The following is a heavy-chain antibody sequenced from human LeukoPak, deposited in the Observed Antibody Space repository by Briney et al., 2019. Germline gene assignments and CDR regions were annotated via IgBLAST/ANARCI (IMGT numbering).Heavy chain of an antibody. J-gene: IGHJ5*02. CDR3: ARHYYDILTGYPNAYNWFDP. Sequence: SETLSLTCTVSGGSISSSSYYWSWIRQPPGKGLEWIGYIYYSGSTNYNPSLKSRVTISVDTSKNQFSLKLSSVTAADTAVYYCARHYYDILTGYPNAYNWFDPWGQGTLVTVSS. V-gene: IGHV4-61*01. CDR1: GGSISSSSYY. CDR2: IYYSGST. D-gene: IGHD3-9*01.